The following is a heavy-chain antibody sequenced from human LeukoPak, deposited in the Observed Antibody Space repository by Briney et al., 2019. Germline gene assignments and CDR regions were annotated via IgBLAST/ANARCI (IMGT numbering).Heavy chain of an antibody. V-gene: IGHV3-53*01. CDR1: GFTVSGNY. CDR3: VRGHYYDSTGYSKYFQH. CDR2: IYSGGST. D-gene: IGHD3-22*01. J-gene: IGHJ1*01. Sequence: GGSLRLSCAASGFTVSGNYMSWVRQAPGKGLEWVSVIYSGGSTYYADSVKGRFTISRDTSKNTLYLQMNSLRAEDTAVYYCVRGHYYDSTGYSKYFQHRGQGTLVTVSS.